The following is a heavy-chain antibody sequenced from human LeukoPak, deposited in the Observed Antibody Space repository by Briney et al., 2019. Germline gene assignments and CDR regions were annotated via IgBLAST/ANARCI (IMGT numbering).Heavy chain of an antibody. J-gene: IGHJ4*02. Sequence: ASVKVSCKASGYTFTSYDINWVRQATGQGLEWMGWMNPNSGNTGHAQKFQGRVTMTRNTSISTAYMELSSLRSEDTAVYYCARGLGAYFDWLLYKGILDYWGQGTLVTVSS. CDR1: GYTFTSYD. V-gene: IGHV1-8*01. CDR3: ARGLGAYFDWLLYKGILDY. CDR2: MNPNSGNT. D-gene: IGHD3-9*01.